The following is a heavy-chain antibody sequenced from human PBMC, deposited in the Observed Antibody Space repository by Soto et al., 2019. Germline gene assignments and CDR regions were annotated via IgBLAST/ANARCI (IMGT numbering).Heavy chain of an antibody. D-gene: IGHD2-2*01. V-gene: IGHV3-30*18. CDR2: ISYDGSNK. J-gene: IGHJ6*02. Sequence: QVQLVESGGGVVQPGRSLRLSCAASGFTFSSYGMHWVRQAPGKGLEWVAVISYDGSNKYYSDSVKGRFTISRDNSKNTLYLQMNSLRAEDTAVYYCAKAHCSSTSCYPNYHYYYGMDVWGQGTTVTDSS. CDR3: AKAHCSSTSCYPNYHYYYGMDV. CDR1: GFTFSSYG.